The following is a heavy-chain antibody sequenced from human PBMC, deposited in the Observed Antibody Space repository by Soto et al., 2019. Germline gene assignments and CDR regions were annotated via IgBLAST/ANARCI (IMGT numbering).Heavy chain of an antibody. J-gene: IGHJ4*02. Sequence: QVQLQASGPGLAKPSQTLSLTCTVSGVSISSGPYYWSWIRQFPGKALEWIGHIYYSGRNKYNPSLQSRVSMSVDTSKIQFSLRLNSVTAADTAIYYCARIYDYGDSSYFDSWGQGTLVAVSS. V-gene: IGHV4-31*03. CDR1: GVSISSGPYY. D-gene: IGHD4-17*01. CDR2: IYYSGRN. CDR3: ARIYDYGDSSYFDS.